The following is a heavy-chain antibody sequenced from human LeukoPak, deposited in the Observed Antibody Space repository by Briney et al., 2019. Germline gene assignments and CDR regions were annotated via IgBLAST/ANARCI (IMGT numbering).Heavy chain of an antibody. CDR2: IYYSGST. D-gene: IGHD3-3*01. CDR3: ARDKFDFASANFNWFDP. CDR1: GGSISSYY. Sequence: SETLSLTCTVSGGSISSYYWSWIRQPPGKGLEWIGYIYYSGSTNYNPSLKSRVTISVDTSKNQFSLKLSSVTAADTAVYYCARDKFDFASANFNWFDPWGQGTLVTVSS. V-gene: IGHV4-59*01. J-gene: IGHJ5*02.